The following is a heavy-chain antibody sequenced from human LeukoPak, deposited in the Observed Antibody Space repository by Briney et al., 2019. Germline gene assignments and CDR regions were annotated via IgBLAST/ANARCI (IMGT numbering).Heavy chain of an antibody. CDR2: TSGSDGAT. V-gene: IGHV3-23*01. CDR3: AKDMRGVVLVPRAYYFDS. CDR1: GFTFSAYG. J-gene: IGHJ4*02. D-gene: IGHD2-8*02. Sequence: GGSLRLSCVGSGFTFSAYGMSWVRHAPGKGLESVSSTSGSDGATSYADSVKGRFTISRDNSKNTLYLQMNSLRAEDTAVYYCAKDMRGVVLVPRAYYFDSWGQGTLVTVSS.